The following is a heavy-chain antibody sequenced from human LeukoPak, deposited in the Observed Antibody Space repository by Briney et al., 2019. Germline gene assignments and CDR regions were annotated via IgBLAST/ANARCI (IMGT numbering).Heavy chain of an antibody. J-gene: IGHJ5*02. V-gene: IGHV1-18*01. CDR3: ARGRVEQQLVRLLHWFDP. CDR1: GYTFTSYG. CDR2: ISAYNDNT. D-gene: IGHD6-13*01. Sequence: GASVKVSCKASGYTFTSYGISWVRQAPGQGLEWMGWISAYNDNTNYAQKLQGRVTMTIDTSTSTAYMELRSLRSEDTAVYYCARGRVEQQLVRLLHWFDPWGQGTLVTVSS.